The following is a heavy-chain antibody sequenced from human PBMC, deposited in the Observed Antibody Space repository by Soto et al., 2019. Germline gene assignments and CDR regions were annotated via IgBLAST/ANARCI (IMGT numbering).Heavy chain of an antibody. Sequence: GGSLRLSCAASGFTFSDYYMSWIRQAPGKGLEWVSYISSSGSTIYYADSVKGRFTISRDNAKNSLYLQRNSLRAEETAVYYCARDFKYGQEYYDYIWGSYRASHTNDYWGQGTLVTVSS. CDR1: GFTFSDYY. J-gene: IGHJ4*02. CDR2: ISSSGSTI. CDR3: ARDFKYGQEYYDYIWGSYRASHTNDY. D-gene: IGHD3-16*02. V-gene: IGHV3-11*01.